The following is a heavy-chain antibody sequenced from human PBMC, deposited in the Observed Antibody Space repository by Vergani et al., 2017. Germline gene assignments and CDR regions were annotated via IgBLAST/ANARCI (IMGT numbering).Heavy chain of an antibody. V-gene: IGHV1-69*01. Sequence: QVQLVQSGAEVKKPGSSVKVSCKASGGTFSSYAISWVRQAPGQGLEWMGGIIPIFGTANYAQKFQGRVTITADESTSTAYMELSSLRSEDTAVYSCARVRKDSSGYYFSYDAFDIWGQGTMVTVSS. CDR2: IIPIFGTA. D-gene: IGHD3-22*01. J-gene: IGHJ3*02. CDR1: GGTFSSYA. CDR3: ARVRKDSSGYYFSYDAFDI.